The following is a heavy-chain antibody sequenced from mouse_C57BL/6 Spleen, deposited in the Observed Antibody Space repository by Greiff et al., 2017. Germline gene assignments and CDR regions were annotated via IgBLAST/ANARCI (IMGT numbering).Heavy chain of an antibody. CDR3: AKRDYDGDWDVDV. J-gene: IGHJ1*03. CDR1: GFSLTSYG. Sequence: QVQLKESGPGLVAPSQTLSISCTVSGFSLTSYGVHWVRQPPGKGLEWLGVICGGGSTNYNSAPMSSLSTSKDNSTSQVFLQMNSMQTDEKAMYYCAKRDYDGDWDVDVWGTGTTVTVSS. CDR2: ICGGGST. V-gene: IGHV2-9*01. D-gene: IGHD2-4*01.